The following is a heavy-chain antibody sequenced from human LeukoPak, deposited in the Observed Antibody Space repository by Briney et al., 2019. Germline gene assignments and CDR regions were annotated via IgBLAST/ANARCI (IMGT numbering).Heavy chain of an antibody. J-gene: IGHJ5*02. Sequence: ASVTVSCKASGYTFTGYYMHWVRQAPGQGLEWMGRINPNSGGTNYAQKFQGRVTMTRDTSISTAYMELSRLRSDDTAVYYCARTSSPVGATSSNWFDPWGQGTLVTVSS. V-gene: IGHV1-2*06. CDR1: GYTFTGYY. CDR3: ARTSSPVGATSSNWFDP. D-gene: IGHD1-26*01. CDR2: INPNSGGT.